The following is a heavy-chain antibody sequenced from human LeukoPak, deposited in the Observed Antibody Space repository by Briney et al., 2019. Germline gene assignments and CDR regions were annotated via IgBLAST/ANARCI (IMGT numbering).Heavy chain of an antibody. Sequence: SESLTLTCTVSGGSFSSNSYHWAWHRQPQGKGLEWITTVYCTGSAYYNPSLKSRVNISVDTSKSQFSLKLSAVTTSDTALYYCARCASGSYYWFDPWGQGTLVTVSA. CDR2: VYCTGSA. V-gene: IGHV4-39*01. CDR1: GGSFSSNSYH. D-gene: IGHD3-10*01. J-gene: IGHJ5*02. CDR3: ARCASGSYYWFDP.